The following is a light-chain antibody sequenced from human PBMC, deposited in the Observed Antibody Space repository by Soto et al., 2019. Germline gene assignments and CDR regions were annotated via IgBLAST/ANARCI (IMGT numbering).Light chain of an antibody. J-gene: IGKJ5*01. V-gene: IGKV3-11*01. CDR1: QSVSSY. Sequence: EIVLTQSPATLSLSPGERATLSCRASQSVSSYLAWYQQKPGQAPRLLIYDASNRATRIPARFSGSGSGTDFTLTISSLETEDFAVYYCQQRSNWPAITFGQGTRLEIK. CDR2: DAS. CDR3: QQRSNWPAIT.